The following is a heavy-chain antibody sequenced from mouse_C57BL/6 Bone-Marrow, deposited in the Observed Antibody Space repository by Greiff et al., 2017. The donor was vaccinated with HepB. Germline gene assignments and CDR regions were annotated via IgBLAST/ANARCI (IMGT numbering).Heavy chain of an antibody. J-gene: IGHJ4*01. Sequence: EVQGVESGEGLVKPGGSLKLSCAASGFTFSSYAMSWVRQTPEKRLEWVAYISSGGDYIYYADTVKGRFTISRDNARNTLYLQMSSLKSEDTAMYYCTRDRYPGRDAMDYWGQGTSVTVSS. CDR3: TRDRYPGRDAMDY. CDR2: ISSGGDYI. V-gene: IGHV5-9-1*02. CDR1: GFTFSSYA. D-gene: IGHD3-3*01.